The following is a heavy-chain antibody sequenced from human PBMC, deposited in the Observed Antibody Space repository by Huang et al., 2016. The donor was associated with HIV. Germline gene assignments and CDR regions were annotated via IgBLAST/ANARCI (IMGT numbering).Heavy chain of an antibody. J-gene: IGHJ3*02. CDR2: IRYDGSNK. CDR1: GFTFSSYG. V-gene: IGHV3-30*02. Sequence: QVQLVESGGGVVQPGGSLRLSCAASGFTFSSYGMHWVRQAPGKGLEWVAFIRYDGSNKYYADSVKCRFTISRDNSKNTLYLQMNSLRAEDTAVYYCATLEGYAFDIWGQGTMVTVSS. CDR3: ATLEGYAFDI.